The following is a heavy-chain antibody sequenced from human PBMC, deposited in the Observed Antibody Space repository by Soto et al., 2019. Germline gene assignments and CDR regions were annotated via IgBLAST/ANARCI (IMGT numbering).Heavy chain of an antibody. CDR1: GGTFTSYA. CDR2: IIPIFGTA. Sequence: QVQLVQSGAEVKKPGSSVKVSCKASGGTFTSYAISWVRQAPGQGLEWVGGIIPIFGTADYAQKFQGRVTITADESTSTVYMGLGRLRSEDTAVYYCATMKGGYQSYYYGMDVWGQGTTVTVSS. CDR3: ATMKGGYQSYYYGMDV. D-gene: IGHD3-16*02. J-gene: IGHJ6*02. V-gene: IGHV1-69*12.